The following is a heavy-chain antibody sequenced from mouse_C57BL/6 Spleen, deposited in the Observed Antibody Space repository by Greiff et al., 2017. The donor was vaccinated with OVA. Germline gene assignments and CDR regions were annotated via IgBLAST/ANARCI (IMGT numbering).Heavy chain of an antibody. CDR2: IDPSDSYT. CDR1: GYTFTSYW. CDR3: ARSGAYRNYGAMDY. V-gene: IGHV1-69*01. Sequence: VQLQQPGAELVMPGASVKLSCKASGYTFTSYWMHWVKQRPGQGLEWIGEIDPSDSYTNYNQKFKGKSTLTVDKSSSTAYMQLSSLTSEDSAVYYCARSGAYRNYGAMDYWGQGTSVTVSS. J-gene: IGHJ4*01. D-gene: IGHD2-5*01.